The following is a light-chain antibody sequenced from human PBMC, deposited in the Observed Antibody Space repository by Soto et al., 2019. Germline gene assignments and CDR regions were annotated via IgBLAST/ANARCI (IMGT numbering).Light chain of an antibody. V-gene: IGKV3-20*01. Sequence: EIVLTQSPGTLSLSPGERATLSCRASQSVSSNYLAWYQQKPGQAPRLLIYGASSRATGIPDRFSGSGSGTVFTRTISRLEPEEFAFYYCQQYGRTFGQGTKVEIK. CDR3: QQYGRT. CDR1: QSVSSNY. J-gene: IGKJ1*01. CDR2: GAS.